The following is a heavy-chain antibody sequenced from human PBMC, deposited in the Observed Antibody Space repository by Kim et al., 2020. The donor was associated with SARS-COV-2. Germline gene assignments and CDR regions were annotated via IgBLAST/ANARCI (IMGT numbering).Heavy chain of an antibody. Sequence: GGSLRLSCATSGFTLSLYSMNWVRQSPGKGLEWVSHISGTGTITKHADSVRGRFTISRDNAKNSLFLQMNGLRAEDTAVYYCVRENYWAFDIWGQGPMVTVSS. V-gene: IGHV3-48*04. CDR3: VRENYWAFDI. CDR1: GFTLSLYS. J-gene: IGHJ3*02. D-gene: IGHD2-15*01. CDR2: ISGTGTIT.